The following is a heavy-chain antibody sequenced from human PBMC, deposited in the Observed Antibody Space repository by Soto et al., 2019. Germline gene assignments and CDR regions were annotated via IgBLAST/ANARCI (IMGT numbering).Heavy chain of an antibody. D-gene: IGHD3-16*01. J-gene: IGHJ4*02. CDR2: INPNSGST. V-gene: IGHV1-46*03. CDR1: GYTFTGYY. Sequence: ASVKVSCKASGYTFTGYYMHWVRQAPGQGLEWMGIINPNSGSTNYAQKFQGRVTMTRDTSTSTVYMELSSLRSEDTAVYYCASSGGWVHKGYFDYWGQGTLVTVSS. CDR3: ASSGGWVHKGYFDY.